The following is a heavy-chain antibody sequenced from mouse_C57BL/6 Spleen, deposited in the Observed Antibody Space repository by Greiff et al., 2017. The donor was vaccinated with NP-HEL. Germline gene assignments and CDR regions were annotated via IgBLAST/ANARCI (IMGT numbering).Heavy chain of an antibody. Sequence: DVKLQESGPGLVKPSQSLSLTCSVTGYSITSGYYWNWIRQFPGNKLEWMGYISYDGSNNYNPSLKNRISITRDTSKNQFFLQLNSVTTEDTATYYCARVPLWYGSSPYYFDYWGQGTTLTVSS. CDR3: ARVPLWYGSSPYYFDY. V-gene: IGHV3-6*01. J-gene: IGHJ2*01. CDR1: GYSITSGYY. CDR2: ISYDGSN. D-gene: IGHD1-1*01.